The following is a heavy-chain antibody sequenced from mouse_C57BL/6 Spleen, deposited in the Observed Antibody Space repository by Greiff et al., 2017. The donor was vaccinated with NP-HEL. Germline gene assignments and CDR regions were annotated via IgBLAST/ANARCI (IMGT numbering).Heavy chain of an antibody. D-gene: IGHD4-1*01. J-gene: IGHJ2*01. Sequence: DVQLQESGPGLVKPSQSLSLTCSVTGYSITSGYYWNWIRQFPGNKLEWMGYISYDGSNNYNPSLKNRISITRDTSKNQFFLKLNSVTTEDTATYYCARGFWDGYFDYWGQGTTLTVSS. CDR3: ARGFWDGYFDY. V-gene: IGHV3-6*01. CDR1: GYSITSGYY. CDR2: ISYDGSN.